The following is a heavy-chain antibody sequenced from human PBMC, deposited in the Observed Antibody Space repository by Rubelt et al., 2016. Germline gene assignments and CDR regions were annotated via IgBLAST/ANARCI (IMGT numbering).Heavy chain of an antibody. CDR2: IFYSGRS. V-gene: IGHV4-39*07. Sequence: QLQLQESGPGLVRPSETLSLTCSVSGGSITSGSNYWGWIRQPPGKGLEWIGNIFYSGRSYYNASLKSRVTVSVDRSKNQFALKLSAGTAADTAVDYCARVDCTNGVCSLFDYWGQGTLITVSS. CDR1: GGSITSGSNY. D-gene: IGHD2-8*01. CDR3: ARVDCTNGVCSLFDY. J-gene: IGHJ4*02.